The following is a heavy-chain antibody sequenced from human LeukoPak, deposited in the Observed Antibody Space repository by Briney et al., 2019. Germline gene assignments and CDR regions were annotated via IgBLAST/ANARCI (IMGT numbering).Heavy chain of an antibody. Sequence: SETLSLTCTVSGGSISSSSYYWGWIRQPPGKGLEWIGSIYYSGSTYYNPSLKSRVTISVDTSKNQFSLKLSSVTAADTAVYYCARGQHGSGSYEIDYWGQGTLVTVSS. CDR3: ARGQHGSGSYEIDY. CDR2: IYYSGST. V-gene: IGHV4-39*07. J-gene: IGHJ4*02. CDR1: GGSISSSSYY. D-gene: IGHD3-10*01.